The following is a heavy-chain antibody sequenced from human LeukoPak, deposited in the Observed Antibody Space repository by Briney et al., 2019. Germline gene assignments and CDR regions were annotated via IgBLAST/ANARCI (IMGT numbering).Heavy chain of an antibody. V-gene: IGHV3-43*02. CDR3: AKDTPLFYHYYGIDV. Sequence: GGSLRLSCAASGLNLDAYAMHWVRQAPGKVLEWVSLISGDGTITYYADSVKGRFTISRDNRKNSLFLEMNSLRSEDTALYYCAKDTPLFYHYYGIDVWGQGTTVTVSS. J-gene: IGHJ6*02. CDR1: GLNLDAYA. CDR2: ISGDGTIT.